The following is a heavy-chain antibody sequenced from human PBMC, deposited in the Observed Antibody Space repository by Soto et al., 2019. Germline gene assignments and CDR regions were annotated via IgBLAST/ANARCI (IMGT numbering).Heavy chain of an antibody. Sequence: QVQLVESGGGVVQPGRSLRLSCAASGFTFSSYGMHWVRQAPGKGLEWVAVISYDGSNKYYADSVKGRFTISRDNSKNTLYLQMNSLRAEDTAVYYCAKDRSDLGNDYWGQGTLVTVSS. V-gene: IGHV3-30*18. J-gene: IGHJ4*02. CDR1: GFTFSSYG. CDR3: AKDRSDLGNDY. CDR2: ISYDGSNK. D-gene: IGHD3-16*01.